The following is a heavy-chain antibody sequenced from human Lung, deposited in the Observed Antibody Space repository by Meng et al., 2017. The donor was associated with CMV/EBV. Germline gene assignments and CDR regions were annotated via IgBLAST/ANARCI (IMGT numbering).Heavy chain of an antibody. CDR2: IYHSGST. CDR3: ASFPPPGKQWLVTDY. V-gene: IGHV4-4*02. J-gene: IGHJ4*02. Sequence: GQLQEAGPGLVKPSGTLSSTCAVSGGSISSSNWWSWVRQPPGKGLEWIGEIYHSGSTNYNPSLKSRVTISVDKSKNQFSLKLSSVTAADTAVYYCASFPPPGKQWLVTDYWGQGTLVTVSS. D-gene: IGHD6-19*01. CDR1: GGSISSSNW.